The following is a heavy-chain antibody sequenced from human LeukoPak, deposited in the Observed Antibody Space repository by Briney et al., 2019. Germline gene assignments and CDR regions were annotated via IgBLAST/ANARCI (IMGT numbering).Heavy chain of an antibody. CDR1: GVPIGSYS. J-gene: IGHJ6*01. Sequence: SETLSLTCTVSGVPIGSYSWTWVRQSPGKGLEWIASIYKTGTTKYNPSLKSRVTISPGASNRQGWSLRLSSVTAADTAVYFCARFTAFNYYYAMDVWGQGTTVIV. CDR2: IYKTGTT. D-gene: IGHD3-3*02. V-gene: IGHV4-59*01. CDR3: ARFTAFNYYYAMDV.